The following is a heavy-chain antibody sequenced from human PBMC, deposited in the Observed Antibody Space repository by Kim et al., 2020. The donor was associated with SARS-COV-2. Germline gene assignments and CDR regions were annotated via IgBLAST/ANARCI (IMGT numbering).Heavy chain of an antibody. Sequence: GESLKISCKGSGYSFTSYWIGWVRQMPGKGLEWMGIIYPGDSDTRYSPSFQGQVTISADKSISTAYLQWSSLKASDTAMYYCARGQGPYGSGRWALGYDAFDIWGQGTMVTVSS. CDR3: ARGQGPYGSGRWALGYDAFDI. D-gene: IGHD3-10*01. V-gene: IGHV5-51*01. CDR2: IYPGDSDT. J-gene: IGHJ3*02. CDR1: GYSFTSYW.